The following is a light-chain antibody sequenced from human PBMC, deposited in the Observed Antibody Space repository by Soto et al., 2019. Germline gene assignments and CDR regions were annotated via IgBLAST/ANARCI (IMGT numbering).Light chain of an antibody. CDR2: KAS. V-gene: IGKV1-5*03. Sequence: DIQMTQSPSNLSASVGDRVTITCRASQNIYIWLAWYQRKPGKAPKVVISKASTLESGVPSRFSGSGLGTGFTLPLSSPPAYDFATFYCQHYHSYYGAFGQGTKVEV. J-gene: IGKJ1*01. CDR1: QNIYIW. CDR3: QHYHSYYGA.